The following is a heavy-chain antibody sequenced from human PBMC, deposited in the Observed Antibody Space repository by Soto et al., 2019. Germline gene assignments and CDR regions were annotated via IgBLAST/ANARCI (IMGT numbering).Heavy chain of an antibody. CDR3: AKDHLPTTITTPGFDP. J-gene: IGHJ5*02. CDR2: ISYDGNNK. D-gene: IGHD4-17*01. Sequence: QVQLVGSGGGVVQPGRSLRLSCEASGFSFSSHGMHWVRQAPGKGLEWLAVISYDGNNKYYADSVKGRFSISRDNFKDTLYLQMNSLRAEDTAVYYWAKDHLPTTITTPGFDPWGQGTLVTVSS. CDR1: GFSFSSHG. V-gene: IGHV3-30*18.